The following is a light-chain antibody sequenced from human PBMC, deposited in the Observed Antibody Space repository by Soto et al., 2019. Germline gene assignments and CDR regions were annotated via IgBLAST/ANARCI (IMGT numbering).Light chain of an antibody. CDR3: QQYGSSPLT. J-gene: IGKJ4*01. V-gene: IGKV3-20*01. CDR2: GAS. CDR1: QSVSSSF. Sequence: EIVLTQSPGTLSLSPGERATLSCRASQSVSSSFLAWYQQKPGQAPRLLIYGASSRATGIPDRFSGSGSGTDFTRNISRLEPEDVAVYYWQQYGSSPLTFGGGTKVEIK.